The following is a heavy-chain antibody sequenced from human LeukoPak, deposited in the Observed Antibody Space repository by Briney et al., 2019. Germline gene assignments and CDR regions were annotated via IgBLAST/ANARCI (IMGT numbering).Heavy chain of an antibody. CDR3: ARDYYDSSGFDY. Sequence: PGGSLRLSCAASGFAFSRNDMSWVRQAPGKGLEWVSSIGGSGTRTHYADSVKGRFTISRDNAKNSLYLQMNSLRAEDTAVYYCARDYYDSSGFDYWGQGTLVTVSS. J-gene: IGHJ4*02. CDR1: GFAFSRND. CDR2: IGGSGTRT. D-gene: IGHD3-22*01. V-gene: IGHV3-48*03.